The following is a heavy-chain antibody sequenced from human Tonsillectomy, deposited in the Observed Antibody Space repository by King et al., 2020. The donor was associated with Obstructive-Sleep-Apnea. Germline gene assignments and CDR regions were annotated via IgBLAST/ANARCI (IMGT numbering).Heavy chain of an antibody. CDR1: GYTFTGYY. CDR2: INANSGGT. V-gene: IGHV1-2*04. D-gene: IGHD3-22*01. J-gene: IGHJ5*02. CDR3: ARCGTYYYDSSGYCWFDP. Sequence: QLVQSGAEVKKPGASVKVSCKASGYTFTGYYMHWVRQAPGQGLEWMVWINANSGGTNYAQKFKGWVTMTRDTSISTAYMELSRLRYDDTAVYYCARCGTYYYDSSGYCWFDPWGQGTLVTVSS.